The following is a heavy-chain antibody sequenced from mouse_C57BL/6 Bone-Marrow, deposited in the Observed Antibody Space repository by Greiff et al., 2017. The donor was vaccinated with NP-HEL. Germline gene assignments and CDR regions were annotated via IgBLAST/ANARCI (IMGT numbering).Heavy chain of an antibody. D-gene: IGHD2-12*01. CDR1: GYTFTSYG. CDR3: ARGRAIVTTYYYAMDY. CDR2: IYPRSGNT. V-gene: IGHV1-81*01. Sequence: QVQLQQSGAELARPGASVKLSCKASGYTFTSYGISWVKQRTGQGLEWIGEIYPRSGNTYYNEKFKGKATLTADKSSSTAYMELRSLTSEDSAVYFCARGRAIVTTYYYAMDYWGQGTSVTVSS. J-gene: IGHJ4*01.